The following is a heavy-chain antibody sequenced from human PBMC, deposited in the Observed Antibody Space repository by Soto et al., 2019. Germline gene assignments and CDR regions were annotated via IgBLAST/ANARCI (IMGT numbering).Heavy chain of an antibody. J-gene: IGHJ4*02. CDR1: GFTFTTYW. Sequence: PGGSLRLSCAASGFTFTTYWMHWVRQAPGEGLVWVSRVKSDGSATNYADSVKGRFTISRDNAKNTLYLQMNSLRVEDTAIYYCVRSFDYWGQGTLVTGSS. CDR2: VKSDGSAT. CDR3: VRSFDY. V-gene: IGHV3-74*01.